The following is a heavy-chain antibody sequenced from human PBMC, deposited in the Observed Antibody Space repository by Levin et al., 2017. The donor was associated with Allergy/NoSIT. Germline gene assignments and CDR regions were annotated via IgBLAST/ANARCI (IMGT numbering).Heavy chain of an antibody. J-gene: IGHJ6*02. V-gene: IGHV5-51*01. Sequence: GESLKISCRGSGHSFSNSWIGWVRQLPGKGLEWMGIIYPGDSDTTYSPSFQGQVTISADKSISTAYLQWSSLKASDTAMYYCARRQLYRSGSYSYYAMDVWGQGTTVTVSS. CDR2: IYPGDSDT. D-gene: IGHD1-26*01. CDR1: GHSFSNSW. CDR3: ARRQLYRSGSYSYYAMDV.